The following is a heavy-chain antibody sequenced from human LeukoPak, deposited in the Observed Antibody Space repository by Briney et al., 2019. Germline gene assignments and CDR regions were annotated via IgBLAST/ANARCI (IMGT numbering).Heavy chain of an antibody. CDR3: AREGFSPSVPRGVIY. Sequence: SSQTLSLTCTVSGGSISSGSYYWSWIRQPAGKGLEWIGRIYTSGSTNYNPSLKSRVTISVDTSKNQFSLKLSSVTAADTAVYYCAREGFSPSVPRGVIYWGQGTLVTVSS. J-gene: IGHJ4*02. CDR1: GGSISSGSYY. CDR2: IYTSGST. V-gene: IGHV4-61*02. D-gene: IGHD3-10*01.